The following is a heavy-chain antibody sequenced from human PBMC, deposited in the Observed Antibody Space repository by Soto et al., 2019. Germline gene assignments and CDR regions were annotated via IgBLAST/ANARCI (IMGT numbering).Heavy chain of an antibody. D-gene: IGHD1-26*01. CDR2: IKSKTDGGAT. V-gene: IGHV3-15*01. CDR1: GFTFSNAW. Sequence: GGSLRLSCAASGFTFSNAWMSWVRQAPGKGLEWVGRIKSKTDGGATDYAAPVKGRFTISRDDSKNTLYLQMNSLKTEDTAVYYCTTGEVGAAFDYWGQGTLVTVSS. CDR3: TTGEVGAAFDY. J-gene: IGHJ4*02.